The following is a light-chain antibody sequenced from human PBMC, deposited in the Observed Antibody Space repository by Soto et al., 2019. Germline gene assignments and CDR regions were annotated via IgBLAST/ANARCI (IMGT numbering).Light chain of an antibody. CDR3: HHSYSPPPVT. Sequence: DVPMTQSPSSLSASVGDRVTSTCRASQSINSFLNWYQQKQGKATKLLIYAAARLQSGVPSRFSSSRSGTAFSRTTSSLQPEDCATYYIHHSYSPPPVTFGQGTRLETK. CDR2: AAA. J-gene: IGKJ5*01. CDR1: QSINSF. V-gene: IGKV1-39*01.